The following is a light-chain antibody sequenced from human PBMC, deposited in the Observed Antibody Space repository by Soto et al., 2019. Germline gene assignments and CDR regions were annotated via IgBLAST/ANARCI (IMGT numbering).Light chain of an antibody. CDR2: KAS. CDR3: QKYNSYSYT. Sequence: DIQMTQSPSTLSASVGDRVTITCRASQSISSWLAWYQQKPGKAPKLLIYKASSLESGVPSRFSGSGSGTEFTLPLSSLQPDDFATYYCQKYNSYSYTFGQGTKLEIK. CDR1: QSISSW. V-gene: IGKV1-5*03. J-gene: IGKJ2*01.